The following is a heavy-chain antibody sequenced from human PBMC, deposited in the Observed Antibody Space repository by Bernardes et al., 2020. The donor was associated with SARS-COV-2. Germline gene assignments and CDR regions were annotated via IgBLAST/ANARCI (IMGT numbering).Heavy chain of an antibody. D-gene: IGHD2-15*01. CDR1: GGSISGNY. CDR2: VYSSGST. CDR3: ARGGTGSIWLDP. V-gene: IGHV4-59*01. J-gene: IGHJ5*02. Sequence: WETLSLTCTVSGGSISGNYWSWIRQAPGKGLEWIGNVYSSGSTNYNPSLNSRVTISVDMSKNEFSLKLNSVTTADTAVYYCARGGTGSIWLDPWGQGTLVTVSS.